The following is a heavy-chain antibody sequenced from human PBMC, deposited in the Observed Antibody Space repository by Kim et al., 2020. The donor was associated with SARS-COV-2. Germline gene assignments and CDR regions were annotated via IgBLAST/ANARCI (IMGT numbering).Heavy chain of an antibody. V-gene: IGHV1-69*13. CDR1: GGTFSSYA. D-gene: IGHD2-2*02. CDR2: IIPIFGTA. J-gene: IGHJ2*01. Sequence: SVKVSCKASGGTFSSYAISWVRQAPGQGLEWMGGIIPIFGTANYAQKFQGRVTITADESTSTAYMELSSLRSEDTAVYYCARAYCSSTSCYTTDYWYFDLWGRCPLVTVSS. CDR3: ARAYCSSTSCYTTDYWYFDL.